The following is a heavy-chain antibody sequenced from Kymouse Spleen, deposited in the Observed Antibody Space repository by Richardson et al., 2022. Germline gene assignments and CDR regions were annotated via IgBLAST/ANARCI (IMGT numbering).Heavy chain of an antibody. J-gene: IGHJ6*02. CDR2: INPNSGGT. Sequence: QVQLVQSGAEVKKPGASVKVSCKASGYTFTGYYMHWVRQAPGQGLEWMGWINPNSGGTNYAQKFQGWVTMTRDTSISTAYMELSRLRSDDTAVYYCARGGYGSGVLGYYYYGMDVWGQGTTVTVSS. CDR1: GYTFTGYY. CDR3: ARGGYGSGVLGYYYYGMDV. V-gene: IGHV1-2*04. D-gene: IGHD3-10*01.